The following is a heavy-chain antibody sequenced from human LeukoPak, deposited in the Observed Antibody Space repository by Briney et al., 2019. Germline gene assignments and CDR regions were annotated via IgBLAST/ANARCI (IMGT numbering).Heavy chain of an antibody. Sequence: GGSLRLSCAASGFTFSSYAMPWVRQAPGKGLEWVAVISYDGSNKYYADSVKGRFTIYRDNSKNTLYLQMNSLRAEDTAVYYCARDRDGYNCFDYWGQGTLVTVSS. CDR2: ISYDGSNK. CDR3: ARDRDGYNCFDY. CDR1: GFTFSSYA. V-gene: IGHV3-30-3*01. J-gene: IGHJ4*02. D-gene: IGHD5-24*01.